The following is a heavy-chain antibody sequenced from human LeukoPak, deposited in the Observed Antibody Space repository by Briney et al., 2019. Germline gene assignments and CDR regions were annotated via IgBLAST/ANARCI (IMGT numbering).Heavy chain of an antibody. D-gene: IGHD6-19*01. CDR3: AKISGIAVAGTEVDFDY. V-gene: IGHV3-38-3*01. Sequence: GGSLRLSCAASGFTVSSNEMSWVRQAPGKGLEWVSSISGGSTYYADSVKGRFTISRDNSKNTLYLQMNSLRAEDTAVYYCAKISGIAVAGTEVDFDYWGQEPWSPSPQ. CDR2: ISGGST. J-gene: IGHJ4*01. CDR1: GFTVSSNE.